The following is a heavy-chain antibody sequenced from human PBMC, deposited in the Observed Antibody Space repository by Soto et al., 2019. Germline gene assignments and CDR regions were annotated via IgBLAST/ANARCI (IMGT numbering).Heavy chain of an antibody. V-gene: IGHV3-30*18. Sequence: GGSLRLSCAASGFTFSSYGMHWVRQAPGKGLEWVAVISYDGSNKYYADSVKGRFTISRDNSKNTLYLQMNSLRAEDTAVYYCAKDLFGYSYGYVTYYYYGMDVWGQGTRSPSP. CDR1: GFTFSSYG. CDR3: AKDLFGYSYGYVTYYYYGMDV. CDR2: ISYDGSNK. D-gene: IGHD5-18*01. J-gene: IGHJ6*02.